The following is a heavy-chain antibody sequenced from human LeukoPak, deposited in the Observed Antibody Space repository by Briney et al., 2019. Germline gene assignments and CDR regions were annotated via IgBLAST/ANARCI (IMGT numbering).Heavy chain of an antibody. D-gene: IGHD2-2*01. J-gene: IGHJ4*02. CDR3: ARASLGV. V-gene: IGHV1-2*02. Sequence: ASVKVSCKASGYTFTGYYMHWVRQAPGQGLEWMGWINFNSGGTNYAQKFQGRVTMTRDTSISTAYMELSSLRSDDTAVYYCARASLGVWGQGSLVTVSA. CDR2: INFNSGGT. CDR1: GYTFTGYY.